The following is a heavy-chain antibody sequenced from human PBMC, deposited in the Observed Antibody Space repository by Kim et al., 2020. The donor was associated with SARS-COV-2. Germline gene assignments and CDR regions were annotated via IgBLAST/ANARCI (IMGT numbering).Heavy chain of an antibody. CDR3: ARDSQTTYSYVNQDFDY. J-gene: IGHJ4*02. D-gene: IGHD5-18*01. V-gene: IGHV3-48*02. CDR1: GFTFSSYS. CDR2: ISSSSSTI. Sequence: GGSLRLSCAASGFTFSSYSMNWVRQAPGKGLEWVSYISSSSSTIYYADSVKGRFTISRDNAKNSLYLQMNSLRDEDTAVYYCARDSQTTYSYVNQDFDYWGQGTLVTVSS.